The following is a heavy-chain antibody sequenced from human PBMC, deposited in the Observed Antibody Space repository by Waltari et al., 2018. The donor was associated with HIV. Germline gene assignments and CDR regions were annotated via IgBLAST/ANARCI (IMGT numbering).Heavy chain of an antibody. V-gene: IGHV3-66*01. CDR1: GFSVTRNY. D-gene: IGHD3-10*01. J-gene: IGHJ4*02. CDR3: ALDPYGVGGTRGKSPH. Sequence: EVQLVVSGGGLVQPGGSRRLSCAASGFSVTRNYMSWVRQAPGKGLEGVALIYSAGTTYYDASVKGRVTISGDNSKNPFYLKVNCLRAADTAVYYCALDPYGVGGTRGKSPHWGQGTLVTVSS. CDR2: IYSAGTT.